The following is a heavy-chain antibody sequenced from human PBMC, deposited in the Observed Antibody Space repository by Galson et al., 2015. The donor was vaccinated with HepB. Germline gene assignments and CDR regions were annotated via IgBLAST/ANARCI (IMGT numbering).Heavy chain of an antibody. J-gene: IGHJ6*03. V-gene: IGHV6-1*01. D-gene: IGHD3-3*01. CDR2: TYYRSKWYN. CDR1: GDSVSSNSAA. Sequence: CAISGDSVSSNSAAWNWIRQSPSRGLEWLGRTYYRSKWYNDYAVSVKSRITINPDTSKNQFSLQLNSVTPEDTAVYYCARGRYYDFWSGYPYYYYMDVWGKGTTVTVSS. CDR3: ARGRYYDFWSGYPYYYYMDV.